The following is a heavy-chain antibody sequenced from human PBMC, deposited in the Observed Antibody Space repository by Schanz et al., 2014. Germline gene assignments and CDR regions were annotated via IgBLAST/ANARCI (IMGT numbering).Heavy chain of an antibody. CDR1: GFTFSTYA. Sequence: EVQLVESGGGLVQPGGSLRLSCAASGFTFSTYAMTWVRQAPGKGLEWVSSISIRGGNTYYTDSVKGRFTISRDNSKNTLDLQMSSLRAEDTAVYYCAKIRYDSSGYYLPYYGMDVWGQGTTVIVSS. J-gene: IGHJ6*02. D-gene: IGHD3-22*01. CDR2: ISIRGGNT. CDR3: AKIRYDSSGYYLPYYGMDV. V-gene: IGHV3-23*04.